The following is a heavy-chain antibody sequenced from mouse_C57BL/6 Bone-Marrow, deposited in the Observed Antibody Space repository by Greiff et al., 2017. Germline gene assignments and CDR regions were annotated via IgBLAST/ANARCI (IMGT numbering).Heavy chain of an antibody. J-gene: IGHJ4*01. Sequence: QVQLQQPGAELVMPGASVKLSCKASGYTFTSYWMHWVKQRPGQGLEWIGEIDPSDSYTNYNQKFKGKSTLTVDKSSSTAYMQLSLLTSEDSAVYYCARTPYYYGSCYYAMDYWGQGTSVTVSS. V-gene: IGHV1-69*01. CDR3: ARTPYYYGSCYYAMDY. CDR2: IDPSDSYT. CDR1: GYTFTSYW. D-gene: IGHD1-1*01.